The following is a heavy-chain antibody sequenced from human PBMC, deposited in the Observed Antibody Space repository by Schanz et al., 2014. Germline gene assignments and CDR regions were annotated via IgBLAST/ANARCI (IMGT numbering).Heavy chain of an antibody. CDR2: MNPTTGNR. CDR3: ARGGFFDSTSFDS. J-gene: IGHJ4*02. V-gene: IGHV1-8*01. Sequence: QVQLVQSGAEAKKPGASVRVSCKASGYSFTTYDVNWVRQATGQGLEWMGWMNPTTGNRGYAQNFQGRVTITRDTSLKAAYKEMTDLKFEDAGHYYCARGGFFDSTSFDSWGQGTLVTVSS. D-gene: IGHD2-2*01. CDR1: GYSFTTYD.